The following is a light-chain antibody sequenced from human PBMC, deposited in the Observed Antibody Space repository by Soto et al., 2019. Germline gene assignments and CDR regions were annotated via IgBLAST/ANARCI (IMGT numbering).Light chain of an antibody. CDR3: QQSYSTPIT. V-gene: IGKV1-39*01. Sequence: DIQMTHSPSSLSASVVDRVTITCLASQSISSYLNWYQQKPGKAPKLLIYAASSLQSGVPSRFSGSGSGTDFTLTISSLQPEDFATYYCQQSYSTPITFGQGTRLEIK. J-gene: IGKJ5*01. CDR2: AAS. CDR1: QSISSY.